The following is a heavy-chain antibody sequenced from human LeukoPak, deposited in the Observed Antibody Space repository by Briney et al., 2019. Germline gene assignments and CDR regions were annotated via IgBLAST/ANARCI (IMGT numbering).Heavy chain of an antibody. CDR3: ARVSGSGSYRPDY. J-gene: IGHJ4*02. CDR2: ISSSSSYI. CDR1: GFTFSSYS. D-gene: IGHD3-10*01. V-gene: IGHV3-21*01. Sequence: GGSLRLSCAASGFTFSSYSMNWVRQAPGKGLEWVSSISSSSSYIYYADSVKGRFTISRDNAKNSLYLQMNSLRAEDTAVYYCARVSGSGSYRPDYWGQGTLVTVSS.